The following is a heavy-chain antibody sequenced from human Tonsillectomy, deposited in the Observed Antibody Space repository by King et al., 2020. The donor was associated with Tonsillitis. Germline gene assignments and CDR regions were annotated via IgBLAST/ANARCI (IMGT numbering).Heavy chain of an antibody. CDR2: IYNSGST. CDR3: ARDTAAAGIWAFDI. Sequence: VQLQESGPGLVKPSETLSLTCTVSGGSVSRNSWSWIRQPAGKGLEWLGRIYNSGSTNYNPSLKSRVTMSVDPSKNQFSLKLSSVTAADTAVYHCARDTAAAGIWAFDIWGQGTMVIVSS. D-gene: IGHD6-13*01. V-gene: IGHV4-4*07. J-gene: IGHJ3*02. CDR1: GGSVSRNS.